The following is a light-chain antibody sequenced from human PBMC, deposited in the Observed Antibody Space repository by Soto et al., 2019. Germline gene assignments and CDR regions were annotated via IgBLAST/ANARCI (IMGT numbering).Light chain of an antibody. CDR2: AAS. V-gene: IGKV1-39*01. Sequence: DIQMTQSPSSLSASVVDRVTITCRASQSISSYLNWYQQKPGKAPKLLIYAASSLQSGVPSRFSGSGSGTDFTLTISSLQPEDFATYYCQQSYSTPLSFGPGTKGDIK. CDR3: QQSYSTPLS. CDR1: QSISSY. J-gene: IGKJ3*01.